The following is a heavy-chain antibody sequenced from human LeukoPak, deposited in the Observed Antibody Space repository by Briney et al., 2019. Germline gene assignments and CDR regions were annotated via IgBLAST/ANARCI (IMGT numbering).Heavy chain of an antibody. J-gene: IGHJ4*02. V-gene: IGHV4-31*03. CDR1: GGSISSGGYY. CDR3: ARGELEAFDY. Sequence: SETLSLTCTVSGGSISSGGYYWSWIRQHPGKGLEWIGYIYYSGSTYYNPSLKSRVTISVDTSKNQFSLKLSSVTAADTAVYYCARGELEAFDYRGQGTLVTVSS. CDR2: IYYSGST. D-gene: IGHD1-1*01.